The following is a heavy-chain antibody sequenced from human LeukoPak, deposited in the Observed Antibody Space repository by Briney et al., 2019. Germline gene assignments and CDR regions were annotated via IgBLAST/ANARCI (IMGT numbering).Heavy chain of an antibody. V-gene: IGHV3-23*01. CDR2: ISGSGGGT. CDR3: AKTTTGYSSGRYPGWPIDY. Sequence: PGGSLRLSCAASGFTFSSYAVSWVRQPPGKGLEWDSAISGSGGGTYYADSVKGRFTISRDNSKNTVYLQMSSLSTEDTAVYHCAKTTTGYSSGRYPGWPIDYWGQGTLVSVSS. J-gene: IGHJ4*02. CDR1: GFTFSSYA. D-gene: IGHD6-19*01.